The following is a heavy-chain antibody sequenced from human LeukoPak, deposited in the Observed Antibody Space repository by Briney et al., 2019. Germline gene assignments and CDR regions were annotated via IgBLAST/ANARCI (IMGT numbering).Heavy chain of an antibody. Sequence: GGSLRLSCAASGFTFSTYAMSWVRQAPGKGLEWVSGISGSGDSTYYADSVKGRFTISRDNSKNTLYLQMNSLRAEDTAVYYCARGGLKGIAAAGTQNHFDYWGQGTLVTVSS. CDR2: ISGSGDST. J-gene: IGHJ4*02. D-gene: IGHD6-13*01. CDR3: ARGGLKGIAAAGTQNHFDY. V-gene: IGHV3-23*01. CDR1: GFTFSTYA.